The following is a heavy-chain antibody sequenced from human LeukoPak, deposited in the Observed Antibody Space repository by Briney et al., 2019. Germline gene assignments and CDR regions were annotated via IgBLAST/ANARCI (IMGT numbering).Heavy chain of an antibody. D-gene: IGHD6-19*01. Sequence: GGSLRLSCAASGFTFSSYAMSWVRLAPGKGLGWVSVISGSGGSTYYADSVNGRFIISRDNCNDTLFLRMNSLRAEDTAVYYGAKNKRSGCDTFDYWGQGTLVTVSS. J-gene: IGHJ4*02. CDR2: ISGSGGST. V-gene: IGHV3-23*01. CDR1: GFTFSSYA. CDR3: AKNKRSGCDTFDY.